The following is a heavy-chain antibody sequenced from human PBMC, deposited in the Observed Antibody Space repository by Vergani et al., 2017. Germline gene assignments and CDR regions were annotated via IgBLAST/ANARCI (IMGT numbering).Heavy chain of an antibody. Sequence: QVQLQESGPGLVKPSQTLSLTCTVSGGSISSGGYYWSWIRQHPGKGLEWIGYIYYSRTTYYNPSLKSRVTISVDTSKNQFSLNLSTVTAADTAVYYCARVIYCTSTSCYTGNWYFDLWGRGTLVTVSS. CDR1: GGSISSGGYY. J-gene: IGHJ2*01. CDR3: ARVIYCTSTSCYTGNWYFDL. CDR2: IYYSRTT. V-gene: IGHV4-31*03. D-gene: IGHD2-2*02.